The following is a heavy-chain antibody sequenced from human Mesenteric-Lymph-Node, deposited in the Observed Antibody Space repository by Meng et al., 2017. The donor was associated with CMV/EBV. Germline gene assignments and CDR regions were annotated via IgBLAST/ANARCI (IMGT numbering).Heavy chain of an antibody. D-gene: IGHD6-13*01. CDR3: ARDGLAAALDL. Sequence: GESLKISCAASGFPFTRDWMSWVRQAPGKGLEWVANIRPDGSEKYYVDSVKGRFTISRDNAKNSLYLEMNSLRADDTAVYHCARDGLAAALDLWGQGTLVTVSS. CDR2: IRPDGSEK. V-gene: IGHV3-7*01. CDR1: GFPFTRDW. J-gene: IGHJ4*02.